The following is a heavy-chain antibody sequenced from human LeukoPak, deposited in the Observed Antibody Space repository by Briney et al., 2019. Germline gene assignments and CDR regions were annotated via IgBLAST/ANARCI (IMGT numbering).Heavy chain of an antibody. CDR1: GYTFNSFC. CDR3: AIGRGGQQLGDY. J-gene: IGHJ4*02. Sequence: GESLKISCKGSGYTFNSFCIGWVRQMPGKGLEWMGIIYPDDSDTRYSPSFQGQVTISADKSIGTAYLQWSSLKASDTAMYYCAIGRGGQQLGDYWGQGTLVTVSS. CDR2: IYPDDSDT. V-gene: IGHV5-51*01. D-gene: IGHD6-13*01.